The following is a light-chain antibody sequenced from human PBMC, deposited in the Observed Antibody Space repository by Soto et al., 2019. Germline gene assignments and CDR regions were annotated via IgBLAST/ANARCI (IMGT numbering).Light chain of an antibody. V-gene: IGLV6-57*02. CDR3: QSYDSSSLWV. J-gene: IGLJ3*02. CDR2: EDN. CDR1: SGGLASNY. Sequence: NFMLTQPHSVSESPGKTVTISCTGSSGGLASNYVQWYQQRPGSAPTTVIYEDNQRPSGVPDRFSGSIDSSSNSASLTISGLKTEDEADYYCQSYDSSSLWVFGGGTKLTVL.